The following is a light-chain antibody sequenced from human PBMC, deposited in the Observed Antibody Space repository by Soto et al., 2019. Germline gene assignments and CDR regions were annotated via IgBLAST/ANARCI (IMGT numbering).Light chain of an antibody. Sequence: DIVMTQSPDSLAVSLGERATINCKSSQRVVYNSDNKNYLAWYQQTPGQPPKLLIYWASTRDSVVPDRCSGGGCGADFTPTISSLQAEDVAVYYCQHYYTTLTFGGGTKVEIK. CDR1: QRVVYNSDNKNY. J-gene: IGKJ4*01. V-gene: IGKV4-1*01. CDR3: QHYYTTLT. CDR2: WAS.